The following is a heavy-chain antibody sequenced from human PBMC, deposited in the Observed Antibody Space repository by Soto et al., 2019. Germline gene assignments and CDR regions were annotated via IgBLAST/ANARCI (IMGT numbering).Heavy chain of an antibody. CDR2: IKSKTDGGTT. J-gene: IGHJ6*02. V-gene: IGHV3-15*07. Sequence: GGSLRLSCAASGFTFSNAWMNWVRQAPGKGLEWVGRIKSKTDGGTTDYAAPVKGRFTISRDDSKNTLYLQMNSLKTEDTAVYYCTTDVEGYAEIDYYYYGMDVWGQGTTVTVSS. CDR3: TTDVEGYAEIDYYYYGMDV. D-gene: IGHD5-18*01. CDR1: GFTFSNAW.